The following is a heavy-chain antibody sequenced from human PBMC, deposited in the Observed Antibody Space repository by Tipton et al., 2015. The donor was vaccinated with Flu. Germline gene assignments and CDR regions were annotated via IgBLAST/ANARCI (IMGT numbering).Heavy chain of an antibody. D-gene: IGHD6-6*01. CDR1: GYSFTSYW. J-gene: IGHJ5*02. V-gene: IGHV5-51*01. CDR2: IYPGDSDT. Sequence: QLVQSGAEVKEPGEFVKISCKGSGYSFTSYWIAWVRQMPGKGLEWMGIIYPGDSDTRYSPSFQGQVTISADKSISTAYLQWNSLKTSDTAMYYCAKMGSISSRKNWFDPWGQGTLVTVSS. CDR3: AKMGSISSRKNWFDP.